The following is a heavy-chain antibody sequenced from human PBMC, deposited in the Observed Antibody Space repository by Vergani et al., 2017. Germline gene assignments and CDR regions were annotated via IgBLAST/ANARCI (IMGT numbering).Heavy chain of an antibody. CDR3: ARVFDYYYGMDV. D-gene: IGHD2-21*01. V-gene: IGHV3-23*01. Sequence: EVQLLESGGGLVQPGGSLRLSCAASGFTFSSYAMSWVRQAPGKGLEWVSAISGSGGSTYYADSVKGRFTISRDNSKNTLYLQMNSLRAEDTAVYYCARVFDYYYGMDVWGQGTTVTVSS. J-gene: IGHJ6*02. CDR2: ISGSGGST. CDR1: GFTFSSYA.